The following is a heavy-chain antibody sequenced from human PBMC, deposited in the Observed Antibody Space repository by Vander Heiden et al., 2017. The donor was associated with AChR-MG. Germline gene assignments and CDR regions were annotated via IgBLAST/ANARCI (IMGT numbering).Heavy chain of an antibody. Sequence: LPLLASGGGLVQPGGSLRLPCEACGLTFSGYWRSWVRQAPGKGLEWVAKIKQDGIEKYYVDSVKGRFTISRDNAKNSLYLQMNSLRAEDTAVYYCARGHTDYWGQGTLVTVSS. J-gene: IGHJ4*02. CDR1: GLTFSGYW. CDR3: ARGHTDY. V-gene: IGHV3-7*03. CDR2: IKQDGIEK.